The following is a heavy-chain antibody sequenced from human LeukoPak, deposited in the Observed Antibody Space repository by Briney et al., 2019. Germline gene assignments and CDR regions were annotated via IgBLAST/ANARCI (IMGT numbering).Heavy chain of an antibody. D-gene: IGHD6-13*01. CDR2: ISRSGGST. Sequence: GGSLRLSCAASGFTFSNYAMNWVRQAPGRGLEWVSGISRSGGSTYYVDSVKGRFTISRDNSKNTMCLQMNSLRAEDTAVYYCAKDTPGIPTTVFDYWGQGTLVTVSS. V-gene: IGHV3-23*01. J-gene: IGHJ4*02. CDR1: GFTFSNYA. CDR3: AKDTPGIPTTVFDY.